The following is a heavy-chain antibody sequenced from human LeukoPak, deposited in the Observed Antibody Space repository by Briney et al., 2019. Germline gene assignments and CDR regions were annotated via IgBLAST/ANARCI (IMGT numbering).Heavy chain of an antibody. CDR2: ISSSGGTI. J-gene: IGHJ6*02. D-gene: IGHD3-22*01. CDR1: GFTFSDYY. CDR3: ARDSSAYYSASKDV. V-gene: IGHV3-11*01. Sequence: GGSLRLSCAGSGFTFSDYYMSWIRQAPGKGLEWVSYISSSGGTIYYADSVKGRFTISRDNAKNSLYLQMNSLRAEDTAVYYRARDSSAYYSASKDVWGQGTTVTVSS.